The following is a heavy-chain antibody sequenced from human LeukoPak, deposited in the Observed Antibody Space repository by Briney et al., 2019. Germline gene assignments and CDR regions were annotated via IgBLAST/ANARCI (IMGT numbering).Heavy chain of an antibody. CDR2: IYSGGST. V-gene: IGHV3-53*01. Sequence: GGSLRLSCAASGFTVSSNYMSWVCQAPGKGLEWVSVIYSGGSTYYADSVKGRFTISRDNSKNTLYLQMNSLRAEDTAVYYCASSIKRWLLDYWGQGTLVTVSS. CDR1: GFTVSSNY. CDR3: ASSIKRWLLDY. J-gene: IGHJ4*02. D-gene: IGHD5-24*01.